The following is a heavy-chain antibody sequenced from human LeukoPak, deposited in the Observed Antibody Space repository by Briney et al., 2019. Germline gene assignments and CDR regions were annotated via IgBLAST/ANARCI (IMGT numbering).Heavy chain of an antibody. Sequence: SETLSLTCTVSGGSISSYYWSWIRQPAWKGLEWIGRIYTSGSTNYNPSLKSRVTMSVDTSKNQFSLKLSSVTAADTAVYYCARVIGYCSGGSCYSQVFYDAFDIWGQGTMVTVSS. J-gene: IGHJ3*02. CDR1: GGSISSYY. V-gene: IGHV4-4*07. D-gene: IGHD2-15*01. CDR2: IYTSGST. CDR3: ARVIGYCSGGSCYSQVFYDAFDI.